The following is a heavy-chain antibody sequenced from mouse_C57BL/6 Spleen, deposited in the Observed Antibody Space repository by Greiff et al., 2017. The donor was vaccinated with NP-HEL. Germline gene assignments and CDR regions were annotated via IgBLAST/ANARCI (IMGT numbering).Heavy chain of an antibody. V-gene: IGHV5-17*01. Sequence: DVKLVESGGGLVKPGGSLKLSCAASGFTFGDYGLHWVRQAPEKGLEWVAYISSGSSTIYYADTVKGRFTISRDNAKNTLFLQMTSLRSEDTAMYHCARLGFAYWGQGTLVTVSA. CDR1: GFTFGDYG. CDR3: ARLGFAY. CDR2: ISSGSSTI. J-gene: IGHJ3*01.